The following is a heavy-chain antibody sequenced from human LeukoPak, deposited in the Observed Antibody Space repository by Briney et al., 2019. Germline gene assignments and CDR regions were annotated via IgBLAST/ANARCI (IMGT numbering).Heavy chain of an antibody. Sequence: GGSLRLSCAASGFTFSSYSMNWVRQAPGKGLEWVSSISSSSSYIYYADSVKGRFTISRDNAKNSLYLQMNSLRAEDTAVYYCARDLRLSGPIAARLKGSSTGDYWGQGTLVTVSS. CDR1: GFTFSSYS. D-gene: IGHD6-6*01. CDR2: ISSSSSYI. CDR3: ARDLRLSGPIAARLKGSSTGDY. V-gene: IGHV3-21*01. J-gene: IGHJ4*02.